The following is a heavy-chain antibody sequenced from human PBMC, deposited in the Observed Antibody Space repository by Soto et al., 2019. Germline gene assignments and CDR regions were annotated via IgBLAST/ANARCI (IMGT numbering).Heavy chain of an antibody. J-gene: IGHJ3*02. CDR1: GYTFTSYG. V-gene: IGHV1-18*01. CDR3: AREDCSGGSCYSGLLFDI. D-gene: IGHD2-15*01. Sequence: GASVKVSCKASGYTFTSYGISWVRQAPGQGLEWMGWIGAYNGNTNYAQKLQGRVTMTTDTSTSTAYMELRSLRSDDTAVYYCAREDCSGGSCYSGLLFDIWGQGTMVTVSS. CDR2: IGAYNGNT.